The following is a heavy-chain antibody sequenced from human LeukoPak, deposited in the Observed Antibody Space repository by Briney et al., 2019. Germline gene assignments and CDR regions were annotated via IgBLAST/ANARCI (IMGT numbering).Heavy chain of an antibody. J-gene: IGHJ4*02. Sequence: AXXGFTFSDYYXSWIRQAPGKGLDWVSYISSSGSTIYYADSVKGRFTISSDNAKNSLYLQMNSLRAEDTAVYYCAREEAANPFDYWGQGTLVTVSS. V-gene: IGHV3-11*04. CDR3: AREEAANPFDY. D-gene: IGHD2-15*01. CDR1: GFTFSDYY. CDR2: ISSSGSTI.